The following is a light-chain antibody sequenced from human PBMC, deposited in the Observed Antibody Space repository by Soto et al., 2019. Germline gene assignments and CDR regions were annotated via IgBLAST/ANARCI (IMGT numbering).Light chain of an antibody. V-gene: IGKV3D-20*01. CDR2: DAS. CDR1: QSVSSSY. J-gene: IGKJ5*01. CDR3: QQYGSSLRSLPII. Sequence: EIVLTQSPATLSLSPGERATLSCGASQSVSSSYLAWYQQKPGLAPRLLIYDASSRAPGIPDRFSGSGSGTDFTLTISRLEPENFEVYYCQQYGSSLRSLPIIFGQGTRLEIK.